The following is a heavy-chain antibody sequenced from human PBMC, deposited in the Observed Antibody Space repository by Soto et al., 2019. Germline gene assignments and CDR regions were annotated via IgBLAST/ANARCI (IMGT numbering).Heavy chain of an antibody. D-gene: IGHD5-12*01. Sequence: VKVSCKASGYTFTSYATHWVRQAPGQRLEWMGWINAGNGNTKYSQKFQGRITITRDTSASTAYMELSSLRSEDMAVYYCARDRSPRWLQLLDYFHYCGPGTLVTVYS. J-gene: IGHJ4*02. V-gene: IGHV1-3*01. CDR3: ARDRSPRWLQLLDYFHY. CDR2: INAGNGNT. CDR1: GYTFTSYA.